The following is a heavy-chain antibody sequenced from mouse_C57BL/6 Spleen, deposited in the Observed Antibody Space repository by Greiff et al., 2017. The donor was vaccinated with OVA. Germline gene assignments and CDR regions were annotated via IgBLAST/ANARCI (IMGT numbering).Heavy chain of an antibody. CDR2: IAPEDGAT. V-gene: IGHV14-2*01. Sequence: EVQRVESGAELVKPGASVKLSCTASGFNIKDYYMHWVKQRTEQGLEWIGRIAPEDGATKYAPKFQGKATITADTSSNTAYLHLSSLTSGDTAVYYCAYGYDAAAYGGQGTTLPVSS. J-gene: IGHJ2*01. D-gene: IGHD2-2*01. CDR3: AYGYDAAAY. CDR1: GFNIKDYY.